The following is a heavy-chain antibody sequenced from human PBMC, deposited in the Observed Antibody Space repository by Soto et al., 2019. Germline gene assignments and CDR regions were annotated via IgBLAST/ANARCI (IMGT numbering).Heavy chain of an antibody. J-gene: IGHJ4*02. V-gene: IGHV4-61*08. CDR2: ISYSASS. Sequence: ETLSLTCNVSGGSISSGGYYWNWIRQVPGRGLEWIGYISYSASSFYNPSLKSRVTISVDTSKNQFSLKLSSVTAADTAVYYCARARVVVAATTDFDYWGQGTLVTAPQ. CDR1: GGSISSGGYY. D-gene: IGHD2-15*01. CDR3: ARARVVVAATTDFDY.